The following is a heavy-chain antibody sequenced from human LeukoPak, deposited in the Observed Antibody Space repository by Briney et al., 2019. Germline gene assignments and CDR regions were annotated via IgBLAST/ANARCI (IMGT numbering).Heavy chain of an antibody. CDR1: GFAVNDNY. D-gene: IGHD2-15*01. CDR2: LYSAGAT. Sequence: PGGSLRLSCAVAGFAVNDNYMTWVRQAPGRGLEWVSILYSAGATYYTDSVRGRFSIARDSSKNALFLQMNSLRAEDTAVYYCASGAPGVRKFYSGPFHNWGQGTLVTVSS. V-gene: IGHV3-53*01. CDR3: ASGAPGVRKFYSGPFHN. J-gene: IGHJ4*02.